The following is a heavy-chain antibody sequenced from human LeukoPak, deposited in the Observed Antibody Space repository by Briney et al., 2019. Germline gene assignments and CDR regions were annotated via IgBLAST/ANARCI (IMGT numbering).Heavy chain of an antibody. CDR2: IYYSGST. V-gene: IGHV4-59*01. CDR3: AALHGGNSGGFDY. J-gene: IGHJ4*02. Sequence: SETLSLTCTVSGGSISSYYWSWIRHPPGKGLEWIGYIYYSGSTNYNPSLKSRVTISVDTSKNQFSLKLSSVTAADTAVYYCAALHGGNSGGFDYWGQGTLVTVSS. D-gene: IGHD4-23*01. CDR1: GGSISSYY.